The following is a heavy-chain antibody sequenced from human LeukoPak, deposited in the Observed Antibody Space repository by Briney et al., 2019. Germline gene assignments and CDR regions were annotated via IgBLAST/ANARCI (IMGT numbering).Heavy chain of an antibody. CDR2: INHSGST. Sequence: PSETLSLTCAVYGGSFSGYYWSWIRQPPGKGLEWIGEINHSGSTNYNPSLKSRVTISVDTSKNQFSLKLSSVTAADTAVYYCARGPVIVGATINRNSEYFQHWGQGTLVTVSS. CDR3: ARGPVIVGATINRNSEYFQH. CDR1: GGSFSGYY. V-gene: IGHV4-34*01. D-gene: IGHD1-26*01. J-gene: IGHJ1*01.